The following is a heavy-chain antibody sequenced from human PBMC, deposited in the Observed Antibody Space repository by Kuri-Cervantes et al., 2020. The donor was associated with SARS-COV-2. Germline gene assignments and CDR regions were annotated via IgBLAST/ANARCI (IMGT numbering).Heavy chain of an antibody. CDR2: ISYDGKNK. J-gene: IGHJ4*02. Sequence: GESLKIFCAASGFNFSRTDMHWVRQAPGKGLEWVAFISYDGKNKNCIASGKGRFTISRDNSQNTLSLQLKSLRSEDAAMYYCAKDGVGAHDFWGQGTLVTVSS. V-gene: IGHV3-30*18. D-gene: IGHD4/OR15-4a*01. CDR1: GFNFSRTD. CDR3: AKDGVGAHDF.